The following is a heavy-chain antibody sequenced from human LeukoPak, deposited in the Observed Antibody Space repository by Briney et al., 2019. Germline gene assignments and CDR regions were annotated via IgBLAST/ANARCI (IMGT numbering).Heavy chain of an antibody. V-gene: IGHV1-24*01. Sequence: ASVKVSCKVSEYTLTELSMHWVRQAPGKGLEWMGGFDPADGETIYAQKFQGRVTMTEDTSTDTAYMELSSLRSEDTAVYYCVTGRSPYGSGTHHGNDAFDIWGQGTMVTVSS. CDR3: VTGRSPYGSGTHHGNDAFDI. J-gene: IGHJ3*02. CDR2: FDPADGET. CDR1: EYTLTELS. D-gene: IGHD3-10*01.